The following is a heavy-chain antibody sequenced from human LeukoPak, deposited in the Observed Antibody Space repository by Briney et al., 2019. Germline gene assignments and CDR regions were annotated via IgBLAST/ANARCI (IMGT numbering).Heavy chain of an antibody. CDR3: ARRIANRNWFDP. V-gene: IGHV4-4*07. Sequence: SETLSLTCTVSGGSMSGYYWSWIRQSAGKGLEWIGRIYTSGCTTYNPSLQSRVTMSIDTSKNQFSLMLSSVTAADTAVYYCARRIANRNWFDPWGQGTLVTVSS. CDR1: GGSMSGYY. CDR2: IYTSGCT. D-gene: IGHD1/OR15-1a*01. J-gene: IGHJ5*02.